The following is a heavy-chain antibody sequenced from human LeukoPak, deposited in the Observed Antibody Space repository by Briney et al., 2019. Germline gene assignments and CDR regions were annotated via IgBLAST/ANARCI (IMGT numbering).Heavy chain of an antibody. J-gene: IGHJ4*02. Sequence: PSVKVSCKASGYTFSGTGWYLYWLRQAPGQGLECIGWIYPNNGATGYAQKFQGRVAMTRDTSISTAYMGLSRLRPDDTAVYYCARDGPAQMVDFDYWGQGTLVTVSS. V-gene: IGHV1-2*02. CDR3: ARDGPAQMVDFDY. D-gene: IGHD3-10*01. CDR2: IYPNNGAT. CDR1: GYTFSGTGWY.